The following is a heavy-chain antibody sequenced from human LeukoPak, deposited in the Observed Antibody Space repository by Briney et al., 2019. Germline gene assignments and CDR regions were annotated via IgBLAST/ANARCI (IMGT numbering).Heavy chain of an antibody. CDR1: GGTFNSYA. V-gene: IGHV1-69*06. CDR2: IIPIFGTT. D-gene: IGHD3-16*01. Sequence: GASVKVSCKTSGGTFNSYAISWVRQAPGQGLEWMGAIIPIFGTTNYAQKFQGRVTITADKSTRTAYMELSSLRSEDTAVYYCANWGSGLTPRWFDPWGQGTLVTVSS. CDR3: ANWGSGLTPRWFDP. J-gene: IGHJ5*02.